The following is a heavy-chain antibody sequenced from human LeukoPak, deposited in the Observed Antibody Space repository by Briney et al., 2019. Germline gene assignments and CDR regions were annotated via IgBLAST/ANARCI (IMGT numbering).Heavy chain of an antibody. V-gene: IGHV3-7*01. D-gene: IGHD5-12*01. CDR1: GFPFSSYW. CDR3: AREHLHSGWFDY. J-gene: IGHJ4*02. Sequence: GGSLRLSCAASGFPFSSYWMSWVRQAPGKGLEGVANIKEDGSEKFYVDSVKGRFSISRDNAKNSLYLQINSLRVEDTAVYFCAREHLHSGWFDYWGQGTLVTVSS. CDR2: IKEDGSEK.